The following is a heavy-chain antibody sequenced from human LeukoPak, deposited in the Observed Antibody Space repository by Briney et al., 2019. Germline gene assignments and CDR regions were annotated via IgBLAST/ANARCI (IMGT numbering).Heavy chain of an antibody. V-gene: IGHV3-15*01. D-gene: IGHD2-8*01. CDR2: IKSKADGGTA. Sequence: GGSLRLSCAASGFTFSNTWMSWVRQAPGKGLEWVGRIKSKADGGTADYTAPVKDRFTFSRDDSKHMVYLQMNSLKTEDTAVYYCTTEIMDLFDYWGQGTLVTVSS. CDR1: GFTFSNTW. J-gene: IGHJ4*02. CDR3: TTEIMDLFDY.